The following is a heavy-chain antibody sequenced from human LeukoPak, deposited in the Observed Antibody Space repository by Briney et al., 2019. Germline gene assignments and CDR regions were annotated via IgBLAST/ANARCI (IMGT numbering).Heavy chain of an antibody. CDR3: ARDNNSYYGMDV. CDR1: GFTFSSYG. J-gene: IGHJ6*02. V-gene: IGHV3-33*01. D-gene: IGHD1/OR15-1a*01. Sequence: GRSLRLSCAASGFTFSSYGMHWVRQAPGKGLEWVAVIWYDGSNKYYADSVKGRFTISRDNAKNSLYLQMNSLRAEDTAVYYCARDNNSYYGMDVWGQGTTVTVSS. CDR2: IWYDGSNK.